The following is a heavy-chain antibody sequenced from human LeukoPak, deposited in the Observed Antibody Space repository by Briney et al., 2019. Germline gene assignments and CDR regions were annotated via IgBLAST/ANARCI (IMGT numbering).Heavy chain of an antibody. D-gene: IGHD3-3*01. V-gene: IGHV3-66*02. CDR3: AREQTYYDFWSGSGEDYFDY. J-gene: IGHJ4*02. CDR2: IYSGGST. CDR1: GFTVSSNY. Sequence: PGGSLRLSCAASGFTVSSNYMSWFRQAPGKGLEWVSVIYSGGSTYYADSVKGRFTISRDNSKNTLYLQMNSLRAEDTAVYYCAREQTYYDFWSGSGEDYFDYWGQGTLVTVSS.